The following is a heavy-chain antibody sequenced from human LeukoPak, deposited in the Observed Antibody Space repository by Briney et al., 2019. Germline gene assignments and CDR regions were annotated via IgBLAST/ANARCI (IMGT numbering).Heavy chain of an antibody. CDR3: ARAGPRNYYDSSGYFHY. CDR1: GGSFSGYY. J-gene: IGHJ4*02. D-gene: IGHD3-22*01. CDR2: INHSGST. V-gene: IGHV4-34*01. Sequence: SETLSLTCAVYGGSFSGYYWSWIRQPPGKGLESGGDINHSGSTNYNPSLKSRVTISVDTSKNQFSLKLSSVTAADTAVYYCARAGPRNYYDSSGYFHYWGQGTLVTVSS.